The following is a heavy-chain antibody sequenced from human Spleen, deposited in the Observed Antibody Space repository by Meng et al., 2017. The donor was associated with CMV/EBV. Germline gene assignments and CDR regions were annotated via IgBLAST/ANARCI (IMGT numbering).Heavy chain of an antibody. V-gene: IGHV3-53*01. J-gene: IGHJ4*02. CDR1: GFTVSSNY. CDR3: AKAEGIWLYGGNTEFRY. Sequence: GGSLRLSCAASGFTVSSNYMSWVRQAPGKGLEWVSVIYSGGSTYYADSVKGRFTISRDNSKNTLYLQMNSLRAEDTAVYYCAKAEGIWLYGGNTEFRYWGQGTLVTVSS. D-gene: IGHD2-2*01. CDR2: IYSGGST.